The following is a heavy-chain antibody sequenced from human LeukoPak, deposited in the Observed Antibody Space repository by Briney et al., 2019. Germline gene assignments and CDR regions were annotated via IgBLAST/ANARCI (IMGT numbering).Heavy chain of an antibody. CDR3: AREGSSNWFDP. CDR1: GGSISSSSYY. J-gene: IGHJ5*02. Sequence: PSETLSLTCTVSGGSISSSSYYWGWIRQPPGKGLEWIGSIYYSGSTYYNPSLKSRVTISVDTSKNQFSLKLSSVIAADTAVYYCAREGSSNWFDPWGQGTLVTVSS. CDR2: IYYSGST. V-gene: IGHV4-39*07. D-gene: IGHD6-6*01.